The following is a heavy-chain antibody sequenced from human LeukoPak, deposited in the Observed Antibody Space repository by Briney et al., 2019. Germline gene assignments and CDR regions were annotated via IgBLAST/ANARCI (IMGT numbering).Heavy chain of an antibody. D-gene: IGHD3-10*01. CDR1: GFTFSSYT. J-gene: IGHJ4*02. CDR3: AKLNYYGSGSYHDY. Sequence: GSLRLSCAASGFTFSSYTMSWVRQAPGKGLEGVSFISGSANGTSYADSVKGRFIISRDNSKNTLYLQMNSLRAEDTAIYYCAKLNYYGSGSYHDYWGQGTLVTVSS. CDR2: ISGSANGT. V-gene: IGHV3-23*01.